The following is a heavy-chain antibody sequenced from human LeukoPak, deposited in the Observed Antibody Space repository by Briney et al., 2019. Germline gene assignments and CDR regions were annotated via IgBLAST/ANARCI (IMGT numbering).Heavy chain of an antibody. CDR2: LNEDGGIT. Sequence: TGGSLRLSCEGSVYSISSFWMHWDSQAPGEGLVWVSRLNEDGGITNYADFAKGRFTISRDNARNTLYLQMNSLSADDTAVYYCTRDIGGRSAYWGQGALVTVSS. D-gene: IGHD3-16*01. CDR3: TRDIGGRSAY. J-gene: IGHJ4*02. CDR1: VYSISSFW. V-gene: IGHV3-74*01.